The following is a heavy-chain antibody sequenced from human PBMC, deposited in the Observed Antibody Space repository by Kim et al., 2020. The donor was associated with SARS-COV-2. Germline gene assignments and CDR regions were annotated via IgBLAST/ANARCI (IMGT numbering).Heavy chain of an antibody. Sequence: GGSLRLSCAASGFTFSSYWMSWVRQAPGKGLEWVANIKQDGSEKYYVDSVKGRFTISRDNAKNSLYLQMNSLRAEDTAVYYCARTGEAVAYYYYYGMDVWGQGTTVTVSS. V-gene: IGHV3-7*03. CDR2: IKQDGSEK. CDR1: GFTFSSYW. D-gene: IGHD6-19*01. J-gene: IGHJ6*02. CDR3: ARTGEAVAYYYYYGMDV.